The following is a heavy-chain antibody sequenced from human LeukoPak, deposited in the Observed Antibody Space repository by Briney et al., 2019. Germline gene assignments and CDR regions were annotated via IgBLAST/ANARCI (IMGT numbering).Heavy chain of an antibody. CDR1: GGSISSGDYY. V-gene: IGHV4-30-4*01. J-gene: IGHJ4*02. Sequence: SETLSLTCTVSGGSISSGDYYWSWIRQPPGKGLEWIGYIYYSGSTYYNPSLKSRVTISVDTSKNQFSLKLSSVTAADTAVYYCARKVHDSSGYSGWGQGTLVTVSS. CDR2: IYYSGST. CDR3: ARKVHDSSGYSG. D-gene: IGHD3-22*01.